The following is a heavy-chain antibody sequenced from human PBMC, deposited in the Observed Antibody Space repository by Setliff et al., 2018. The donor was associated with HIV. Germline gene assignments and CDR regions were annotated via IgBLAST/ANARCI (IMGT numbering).Heavy chain of an antibody. CDR3: ARDYVWGRRAFDI. CDR2: IKPDGSEK. Sequence: GESLKISCAASGFTFSNYWMSWVRQTPGKGLEWVANIKPDGSEKYYVDSVKGRFTISRDNAENSLYLQMNSLRAEDTAVYYCARDYVWGRRAFDIWGPGTMVNVSS. D-gene: IGHD3-16*01. V-gene: IGHV3-7*01. CDR1: GFTFSNYW. J-gene: IGHJ3*02.